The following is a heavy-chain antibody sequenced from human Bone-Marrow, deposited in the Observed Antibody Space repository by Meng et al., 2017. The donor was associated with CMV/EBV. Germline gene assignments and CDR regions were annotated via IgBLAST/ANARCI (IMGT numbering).Heavy chain of an antibody. CDR1: GFTFSSYS. V-gene: IGHV3-73*01. Sequence: GESLKISCAASGFTFSSYSMNWVRQAPGKGLEWVGRIRSKANSYATAYAASVKGRFTISRDDSKNTAYLQMNSLKTEDTAVYYCTTHDIVVVPDYWGQGTLVTVSS. D-gene: IGHD2-2*01. CDR2: IRSKANSYAT. CDR3: TTHDIVVVPDY. J-gene: IGHJ4*02.